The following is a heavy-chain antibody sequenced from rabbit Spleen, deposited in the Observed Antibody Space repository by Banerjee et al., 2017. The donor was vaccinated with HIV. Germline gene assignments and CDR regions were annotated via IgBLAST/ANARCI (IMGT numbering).Heavy chain of an antibody. V-gene: IGHV1S40*01. CDR2: MDSGSSGFT. Sequence: QSLEESGGDLVKPGASLTLTCKASGVSFSGDSYMCWVRQAPGKGLEWIVCMDSGSSGFTYFASWAKGRFTISKTSSTTVTLQMTSLTAADTATYFCARGSATMTMVITGYYLSLWGPGTLVTVS. CDR1: GVSFSGDSY. CDR3: ARGSATMTMVITGYYLSL. D-gene: IGHD2-1*01. J-gene: IGHJ4*01.